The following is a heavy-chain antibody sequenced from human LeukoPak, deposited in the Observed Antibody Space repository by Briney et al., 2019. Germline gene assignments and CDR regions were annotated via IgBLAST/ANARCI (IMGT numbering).Heavy chain of an antibody. V-gene: IGHV4-38-2*02. D-gene: IGHD3-22*01. Sequence: SETLSLTCTVSGYSISSGYYWGWIRQPPGKGLEWIGSIYHSGSTYYNPSLKSRVTISVDTSKNQFSLKLSSVTAADTAVYYCVRAPEYYYDSSGYYSFDYWGQGTLVTVSS. CDR3: VRAPEYYYDSSGYYSFDY. CDR1: GYSISSGYY. J-gene: IGHJ4*02. CDR2: IYHSGST.